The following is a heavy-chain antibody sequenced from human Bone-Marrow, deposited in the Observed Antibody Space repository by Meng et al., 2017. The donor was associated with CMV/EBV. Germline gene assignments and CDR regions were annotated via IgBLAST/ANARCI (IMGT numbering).Heavy chain of an antibody. CDR2: ISYDGSNK. D-gene: IGHD6-13*01. J-gene: IGHJ2*01. CDR1: GFTFSSYA. V-gene: IGHV3-30*04. CDR3: ARYGIAATSSMSFYL. Sequence: GESLKISCAASGFTFSSYAMHWVRQAPGKGLEWVAVISYDGSNKYYADSVKGRFTISRDNSKNTLYLQMNSLRAEDTAVYYCARYGIAATSSMSFYLWGRGTLVTVSS.